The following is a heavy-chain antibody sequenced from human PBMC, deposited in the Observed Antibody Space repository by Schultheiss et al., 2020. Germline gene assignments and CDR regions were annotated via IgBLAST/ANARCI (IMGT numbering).Heavy chain of an antibody. CDR2: IYYSGST. D-gene: IGHD4-17*01. V-gene: IGHV4-59*01. CDR1: GGSISSYY. CDR3: ARDRSRYGDYNWFDP. J-gene: IGHJ5*02. Sequence: SETLSLTCTVSGGSISSYYWSWIRQPAGKGLEWIGYIYYSGSTNYNPSLKSRVTISVDTSKNQFSLKLSSVTAADTAVYYCARDRSRYGDYNWFDPWGQGTLVTVSS.